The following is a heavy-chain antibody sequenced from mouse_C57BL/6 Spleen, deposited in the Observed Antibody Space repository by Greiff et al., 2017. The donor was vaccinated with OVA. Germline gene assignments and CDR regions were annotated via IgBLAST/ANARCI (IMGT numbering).Heavy chain of an antibody. CDR2: ISNGGGST. CDR1: GFTFSHYY. V-gene: IGHV5-12*01. CDR3: ASYDGYYAWFAY. D-gene: IGHD2-3*01. Sequence: EVQGVESGGGLVQPGGSLKLSCAASGFTFSHYYMYWVRQTPEKRLEWVAYISNGGGSTYYPDTVKGRFTISRDNAKNTLYLQMSRLKSEDTAMYYCASYDGYYAWFAYWGQGTLVTVSA. J-gene: IGHJ3*01.